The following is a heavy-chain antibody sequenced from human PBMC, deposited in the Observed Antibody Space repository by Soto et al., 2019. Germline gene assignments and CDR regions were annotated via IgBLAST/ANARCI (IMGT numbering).Heavy chain of an antibody. CDR3: VKDGGYCSSSTCYAPRNHYFDS. CDR1: GFTFSDYW. J-gene: IGHJ4*02. D-gene: IGHD2-2*01. CDR2: IKFDGSEK. V-gene: IGHV3-7*03. Sequence: GGSLRLSCEASGFTFSDYWMSWVCQAPGKGPEWVANIKFDGSEKQYVDSVRGRFTISRDNSRSSLSLQMNSLRAGDTAVYYCVKDGGYCSSSTCYAPRNHYFDSWGQGTLVTVSS.